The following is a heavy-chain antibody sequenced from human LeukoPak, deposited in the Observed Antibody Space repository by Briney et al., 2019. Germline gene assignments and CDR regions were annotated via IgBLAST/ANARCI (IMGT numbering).Heavy chain of an antibody. CDR2: INSDGSST. J-gene: IGHJ3*02. D-gene: IGHD3-16*01. V-gene: IGHV3-74*01. CDR1: GFTLSSYW. CDR3: ARETLINVDAFDI. Sequence: PAGSLRLSCAASGFTLSSYWMHWVRQAPGKGLVWVSRINSDGSSTGYADSVKGRFTISRDNAKNTLYLQMNSLRAEDTAVYYCARETLINVDAFDIWGQGTMVTVSS.